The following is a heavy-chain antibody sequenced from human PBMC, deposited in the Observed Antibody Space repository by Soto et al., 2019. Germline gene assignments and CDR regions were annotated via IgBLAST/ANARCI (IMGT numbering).Heavy chain of an antibody. CDR3: AKDRHYPRDYFHY. CDR2: VSANGQGI. CDR1: GLSFTYSC. D-gene: IGHD3-10*01. Sequence: VGSLRHSCASSGLSFTYSCMSLVRPAPGKGLEWVSAVSANGQGIYYADSVRGRFTISRDNSKNTVFLHMDSLSAEDTAVYYCAKDRHYPRDYFHYWGQGTLVNVSS. J-gene: IGHJ4*02. V-gene: IGHV3-23*01.